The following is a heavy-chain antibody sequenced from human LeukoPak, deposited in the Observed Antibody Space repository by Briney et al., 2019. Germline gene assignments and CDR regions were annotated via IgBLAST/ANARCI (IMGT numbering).Heavy chain of an antibody. V-gene: IGHV1-18*01. CDR3: ARAIQLELRSDAFDI. J-gene: IGHJ3*02. CDR1: GYTFTSYG. CDR2: ISAYNGNT. D-gene: IGHD1-7*01. Sequence: ASVKVSCKASGYTFTSYGISWVRQAPGQGLEWMGWISAYNGNTNYAQKFQGRVTITADESTSTAYMELSSLRSEDTAVYYCARAIQLELRSDAFDIWGQGTMVTVSS.